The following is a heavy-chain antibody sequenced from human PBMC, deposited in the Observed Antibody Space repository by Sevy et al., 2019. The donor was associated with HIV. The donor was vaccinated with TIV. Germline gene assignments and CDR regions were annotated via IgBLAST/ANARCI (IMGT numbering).Heavy chain of an antibody. J-gene: IGHJ4*02. CDR1: GFTFSTYA. CDR3: AKEPDYYDSSPGY. D-gene: IGHD3-22*01. Sequence: GGSLRLSCAASGFTFSTYAMNWVRQAPGKGLEWVSSISNGGSGGSTDYADSVRGRFTISRDNSKNTLYLQMNSLRAEDTAVYYCAKEPDYYDSSPGYWGQGTLVTVSS. V-gene: IGHV3-23*01. CDR2: ISNGGSGGST.